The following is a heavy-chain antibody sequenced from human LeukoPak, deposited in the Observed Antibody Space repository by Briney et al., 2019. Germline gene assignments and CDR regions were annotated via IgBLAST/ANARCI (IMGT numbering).Heavy chain of an antibody. CDR2: INHSGST. V-gene: IGHV4-34*01. CDR1: GGSFSGYY. Sequence: PSETLSLTCAVYGGSFSGYYWSWIRQPPGKGLEWIGEINHSGSTNYNPSLKSRVTIPVDTSKNQFSLKLSSVTAADTAVYYCARPFGRTQFNPWGQGTLVTVSS. D-gene: IGHD3-16*01. CDR3: ARPFGRTQFNP. J-gene: IGHJ5*02.